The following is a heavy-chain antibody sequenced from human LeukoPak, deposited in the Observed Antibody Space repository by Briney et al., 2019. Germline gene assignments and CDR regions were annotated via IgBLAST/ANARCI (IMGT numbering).Heavy chain of an antibody. V-gene: IGHV3-30-3*01. CDR1: GFTFSSYA. Sequence: GGSLRLSCAASGFTFSSYAMHWARQAPGKGLEWVAVISYDGGNKYYADSVKGRFTISRDNSKNTLYLQMNSLRAEDTAVYYCARDRRTYYYDSSGYPGPYWGQGTLVTVSS. CDR2: ISYDGGNK. J-gene: IGHJ4*02. CDR3: ARDRRTYYYDSSGYPGPY. D-gene: IGHD3-22*01.